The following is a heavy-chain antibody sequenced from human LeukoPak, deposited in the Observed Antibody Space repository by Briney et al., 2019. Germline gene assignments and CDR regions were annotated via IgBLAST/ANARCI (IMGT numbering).Heavy chain of an antibody. CDR2: IYYSGST. CDR1: GGSLSSYY. CDR3: ARPNLTTVTTPFDY. D-gene: IGHD4-17*01. J-gene: IGHJ4*02. V-gene: IGHV4-59*01. Sequence: SETLSLTCTVSGGSLSSYYWSWIRQPPGKGLEWIGYIYYSGSTNYNPSLKSRVTISVDTSKNQFSLKLSSVTAADTAVYYCARPNLTTVTTPFDYWGQGTLVTVSS.